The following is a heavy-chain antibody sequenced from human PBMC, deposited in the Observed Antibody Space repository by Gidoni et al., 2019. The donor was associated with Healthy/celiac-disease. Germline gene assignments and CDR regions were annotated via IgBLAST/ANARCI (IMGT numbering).Heavy chain of an antibody. CDR1: GYTFTSYA. CDR3: ARVTSGGSSWRGWFDP. CDR2: INAGNGNT. Sequence: QVQLVQSGAEVKKPGASVKVSCKASGYTFTSYAMHWVRQASGQRLEWMGWINAGNGNTKYSQKFQGRVTITRDTSASTAYMELSSLRSEDTAVYYCARVTSGGSSWRGWFDPWGQGTLVTVSS. V-gene: IGHV1-3*01. D-gene: IGHD6-13*01. J-gene: IGHJ5*02.